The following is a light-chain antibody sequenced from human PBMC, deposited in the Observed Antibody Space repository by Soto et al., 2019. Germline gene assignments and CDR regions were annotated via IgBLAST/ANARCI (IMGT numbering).Light chain of an antibody. V-gene: IGKV1-39*01. CDR1: QSITTS. CDR2: RAS. Sequence: DIQMTQSPSSLSASVGDRVTISCRASQSITTSLNWYQQKPGTAPRLLIYRASSVNTGVPPRFSGSGSGRDFTLTINSLRPEDSASYFCQQSFSSPPWTFGQGTKVVIK. CDR3: QQSFSSPPWT. J-gene: IGKJ1*01.